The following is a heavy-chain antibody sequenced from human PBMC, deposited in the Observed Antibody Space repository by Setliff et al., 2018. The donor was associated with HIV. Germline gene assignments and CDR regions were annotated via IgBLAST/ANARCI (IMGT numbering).Heavy chain of an antibody. CDR3: ARDLTGFGSIFKY. J-gene: IGHJ4*02. Sequence: SETLSLTCAVSGYSISSGYYWGWIRQPPGRGLEWIGSTYHSGNTYYNPSLKSRVTISVDTSKNQFSLRLSSVTAADTAVYYCARDLTGFGSIFKYWGQGTLVTVS. CDR1: GYSISSGYY. V-gene: IGHV4-38-2*02. D-gene: IGHD2-21*01. CDR2: TYHSGNT.